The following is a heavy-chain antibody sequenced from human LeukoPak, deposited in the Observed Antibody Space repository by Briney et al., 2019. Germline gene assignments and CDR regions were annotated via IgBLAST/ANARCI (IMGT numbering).Heavy chain of an antibody. CDR2: ISYFNGDT. CDR1: GYTFTDFG. J-gene: IGHJ4*02. V-gene: IGHV1-18*01. CDR3: ARRMNSGSYYPSYYFDS. Sequence: ASVKVSCKASGYTFTDFGFSWVRQAPGQELECMGWISYFNGDTNYAQKLQGRVTMTTDSSTSTAYMELRSLRSDDTAVYYCARRMNSGSYYPSYYFDSWGQGTLVTVSS. D-gene: IGHD3-10*01.